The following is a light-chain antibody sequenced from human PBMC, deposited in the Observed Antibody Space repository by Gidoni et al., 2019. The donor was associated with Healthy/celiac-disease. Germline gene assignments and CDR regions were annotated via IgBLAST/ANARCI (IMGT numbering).Light chain of an antibody. J-gene: IGLJ3*02. Sequence: NFMLTQPHSVSESPGKTVTISCTRSSGSIASNYVQWYQQRPGSSPTTVIYEDNQRPSGVPDRFSGSIDSSSNSVSLTISGLKTEDEADYYCQSYDSSSRVFGGGTKLTVL. CDR2: EDN. CDR3: QSYDSSSRV. V-gene: IGLV6-57*01. CDR1: SGSIASNY.